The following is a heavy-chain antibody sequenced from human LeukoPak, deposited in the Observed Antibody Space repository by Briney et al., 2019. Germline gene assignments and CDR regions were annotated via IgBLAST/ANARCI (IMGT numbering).Heavy chain of an antibody. Sequence: TGGSLRLSCAASGFTFSGYAMSWVRQAPGKGLQWVATISRSGDDTYYADSVKGRFTVSRDNSKNTLYVQMNSLRAEDTAIYYCAKAGAYWFDPWGQGTLVTVSS. J-gene: IGHJ5*02. V-gene: IGHV3-23*01. CDR3: AKAGAYWFDP. CDR2: ISRSGDDT. CDR1: GFTFSGYA. D-gene: IGHD3-10*01.